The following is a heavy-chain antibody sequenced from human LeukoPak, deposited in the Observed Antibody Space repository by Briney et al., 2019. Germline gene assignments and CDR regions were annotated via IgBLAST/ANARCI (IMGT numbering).Heavy chain of an antibody. CDR1: GFTFSSYW. CDR2: INSDEIST. D-gene: IGHD3-10*01. CDR3: AKVGSTTMVRGVIDY. Sequence: GGSLRLSCAASGFTFSSYWMHWVRQAPGKGLVWVSRINSDEISTTYADSVKGRFTISRDNAKNTLYLQMNSLRAEDTAVYYCAKVGSTTMVRGVIDYWGQGTLVTVSS. V-gene: IGHV3-74*01. J-gene: IGHJ4*02.